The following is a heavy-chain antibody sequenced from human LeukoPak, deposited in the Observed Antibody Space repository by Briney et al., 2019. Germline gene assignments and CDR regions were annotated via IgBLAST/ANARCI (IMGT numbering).Heavy chain of an antibody. CDR1: GFAFSSYW. J-gene: IGHJ4*02. D-gene: IGHD3-16*01. CDR2: IRTDGGST. CDR3: ATDRAWGGFDN. Sequence: PGGSLRLSCAASGFAFSSYWMNWVRQAPGKGLVWVSRIRTDGGSTYYADSVKGRFTVSRDNAENTLYLQMNSLRLEDTAVYYCATDRAWGGFDNWGQGTLVTVSS. V-gene: IGHV3-74*01.